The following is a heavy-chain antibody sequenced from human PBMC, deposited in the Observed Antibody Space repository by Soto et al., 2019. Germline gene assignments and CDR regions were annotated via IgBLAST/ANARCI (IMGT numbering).Heavy chain of an antibody. V-gene: IGHV1-69*09. CDR1: GGTFVRHV. Sequence: QVQLVQSGAEVKKPESSVKVSCKTSGGTFVRHVISWVRQAPGQGPEWMGKINPLSGIPNYAQKFQDRVTFTADTDSSTAYMELSSLRSDDTTVYYCAAPACAGPWCSPSHNLDHWGQGTLVTVSS. CDR2: INPLSGIP. CDR3: AAPACAGPWCSPSHNLDH. D-gene: IGHD2-21*01. J-gene: IGHJ4*02.